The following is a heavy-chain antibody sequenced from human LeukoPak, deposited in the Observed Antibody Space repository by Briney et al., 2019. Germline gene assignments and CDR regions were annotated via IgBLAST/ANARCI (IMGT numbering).Heavy chain of an antibody. J-gene: IGHJ6*02. CDR2: INTNTGNP. D-gene: IGHD5-12*01. CDR3: AREQVATILYYYGMDV. CDR1: GYTFTSYA. Sequence: ASVKVSCKASGYTFTSYAMNWVRQAPGQGLEWMGWINTNTGNPTYAQGFTGRFVFSLDTSVSTAYLQISSLKAEGTAVYYCAREQVATILYYYGMDVWGQGTTVTVSS. V-gene: IGHV7-4-1*02.